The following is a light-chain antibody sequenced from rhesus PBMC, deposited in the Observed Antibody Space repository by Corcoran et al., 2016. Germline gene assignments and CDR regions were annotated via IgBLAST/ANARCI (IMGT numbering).Light chain of an antibody. CDR2: EGS. J-gene: IGLJ1*01. CDR1: SSDIGGYNY. Sequence: QAALTQPRSVSGSPGQSVTISCPGTSSDIGGYNYVSWYQQHPGTAPKLMIYEGSKRPSGVSDRFSGSKSGNTASLTISGLQAEDEADYYCSSYAGSNTYIFGAGTRLTVL. V-gene: IGLV2-32*02. CDR3: SSYAGSNTYI.